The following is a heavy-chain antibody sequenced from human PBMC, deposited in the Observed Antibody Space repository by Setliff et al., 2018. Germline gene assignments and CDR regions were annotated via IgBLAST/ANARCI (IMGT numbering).Heavy chain of an antibody. D-gene: IGHD6-6*01. CDR3: VREGVDRRSSTDYRYYMDV. J-gene: IGHJ6*03. CDR2: TIPMFGTT. CDR1: GATISSHG. V-gene: IGHV1-69*05. Sequence: SVKVSCKASGATISSHGISWVRQAPGQGLEWMGGTIPMFGTTEYAQKFQGRLTIITDESTNTAFMQLSSLRSDDTAVYYCVREGVDRRSSTDYRYYMDVWGKGTTVTVSS.